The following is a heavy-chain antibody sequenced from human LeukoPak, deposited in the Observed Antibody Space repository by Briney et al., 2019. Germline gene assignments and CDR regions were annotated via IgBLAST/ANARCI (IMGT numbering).Heavy chain of an antibody. V-gene: IGHV3-30*18. CDR3: AKSSSWYYSNRKLLDYYCYGMDV. Sequence: GGSLRLSSAAPLVAPSSYSMHSGRQAPGKGLEWVAVISYDGSNKYYADSVKGRFTISRDNSKNTLYLQMNSLRAEDTAVYYCAKSSSWYYSNRKLLDYYCYGMDVWGHGTTVTVSS. CDR1: LVAPSSYS. D-gene: IGHD6-13*01. CDR2: ISYDGSNK. J-gene: IGHJ6*02.